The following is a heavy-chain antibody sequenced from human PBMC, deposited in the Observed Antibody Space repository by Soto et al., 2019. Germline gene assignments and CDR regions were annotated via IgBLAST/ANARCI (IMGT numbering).Heavy chain of an antibody. V-gene: IGHV1-69*08. Sequence: QVQLVQSGAEVKKPGSSVNVSCKASGGTFSSYTISWVRQAPGQGLEWMGRIIPILGIANYAQKFQGRVTITADKSTSTAYMELSSLRSEDTAVYYCARDGDGDPSSYWYFDLWGRGTLVTVSS. CDR1: GGTFSSYT. J-gene: IGHJ2*01. D-gene: IGHD4-17*01. CDR3: ARDGDGDPSSYWYFDL. CDR2: IIPILGIA.